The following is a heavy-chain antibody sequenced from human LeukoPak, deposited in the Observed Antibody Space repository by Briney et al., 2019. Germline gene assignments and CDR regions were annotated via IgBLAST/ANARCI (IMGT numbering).Heavy chain of an antibody. V-gene: IGHV6-1*01. J-gene: IGHJ6*02. D-gene: IGHD6-6*01. CDR2: TYYRSKWYD. Sequence: SQTLSLTCAISGDSVPTNSAAWNWIRQSPSRGLEWLGRTYYRSKWYDDYAVSVKSRITINPDTSKNQFSLQLNSVTPEDTAVYYCARARIAARPPYYYYGMDVWGQGTTVTVSS. CDR1: GDSVPTNSAA. CDR3: ARARIAARPPYYYYGMDV.